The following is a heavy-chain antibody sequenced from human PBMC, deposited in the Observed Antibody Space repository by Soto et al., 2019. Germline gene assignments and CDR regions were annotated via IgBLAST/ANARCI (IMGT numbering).Heavy chain of an antibody. CDR1: GGSISSYY. CDR2: IYYSGST. CDR3: AREEVMITFGGVIAPGGFDY. J-gene: IGHJ4*02. Sequence: QVQLQESGPGLVKPSETLSLTCTVSGGSISSYYWSWIRQPPGKGLEWIGYIYYSGSTNYNPSLKSRVTISVDTSKNQFSLKLSSVTAADTAVYYCAREEVMITFGGVIAPGGFDYWGQGTLVTVSS. V-gene: IGHV4-59*01. D-gene: IGHD3-16*02.